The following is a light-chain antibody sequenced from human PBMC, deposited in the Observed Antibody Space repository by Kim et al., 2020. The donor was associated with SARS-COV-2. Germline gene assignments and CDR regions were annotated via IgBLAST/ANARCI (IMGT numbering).Light chain of an antibody. CDR2: YDS. Sequence: PGKTARITWGGNNIGSKSVHWYQQKPGQAPVLVIYYDSDRPSGIPERFSGSNSGNTATLTISRVEAGDEADYYCQVWDSSSDPVVFGGGTQLTVL. J-gene: IGLJ2*01. CDR1: NIGSKS. CDR3: QVWDSSSDPVV. V-gene: IGLV3-21*04.